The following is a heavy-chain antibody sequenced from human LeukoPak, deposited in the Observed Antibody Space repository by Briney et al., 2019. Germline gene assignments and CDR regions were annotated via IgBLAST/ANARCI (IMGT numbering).Heavy chain of an antibody. Sequence: SVKVSCKASGFTFTSSAMQWVRQARGQRLEWIGWIVVGSGNTNYAQKFQERVTITRDMSTSTAYMELSSLRSEDTAVYYCAAAMSDGYNFPFDYWGHGTLVTVSS. CDR1: GFTFTSSA. J-gene: IGHJ4*01. D-gene: IGHD5-24*01. CDR3: AAAMSDGYNFPFDY. V-gene: IGHV1-58*02. CDR2: IVVGSGNT.